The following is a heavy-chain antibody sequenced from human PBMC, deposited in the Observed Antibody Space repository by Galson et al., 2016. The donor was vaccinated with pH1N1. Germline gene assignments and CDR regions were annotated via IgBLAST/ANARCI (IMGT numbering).Heavy chain of an antibody. Sequence: SLRLSCAASGFSFGDYAMHWVRQAPGRGLVWVSHINIDGSTTVYADSVKGRFTISRDNARNTLFLQMNSLRAGDTGVYYCARPRATALAYGFDPWGQGTLVTVSS. D-gene: IGHD2-21*02. J-gene: IGHJ5*02. V-gene: IGHV3-74*01. CDR1: GFSFGDYA. CDR2: INIDGSTT. CDR3: ARPRATALAYGFDP.